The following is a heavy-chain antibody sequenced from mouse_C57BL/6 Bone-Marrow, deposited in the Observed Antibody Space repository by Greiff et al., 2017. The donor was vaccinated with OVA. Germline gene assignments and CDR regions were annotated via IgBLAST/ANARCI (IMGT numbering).Heavy chain of an antibody. CDR1: GYTFTSYW. Sequence: QVQLQQPGAELVRPGTSVKLSCKASGYTFTSYWMHWVKQRPGQGLEWIGVIDPSDSYTNYNQKFQGKATLTVDTSSSTDYMQLSILTSEDSAVYYCTREGYYYGSRGYYWGQGTTLTVSS. J-gene: IGHJ2*01. D-gene: IGHD1-1*01. V-gene: IGHV1-59*01. CDR2: IDPSDSYT. CDR3: TREGYYYGSRGYY.